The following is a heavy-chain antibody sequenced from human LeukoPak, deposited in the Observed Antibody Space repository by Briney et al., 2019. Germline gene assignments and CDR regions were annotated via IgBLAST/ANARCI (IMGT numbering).Heavy chain of an antibody. CDR3: ARQVVVAATSWFDP. CDR2: IYYSGST. J-gene: IGHJ5*02. V-gene: IGHV4-59*01. Sequence: KPSETLSLTCTVSGGSISSYYWSWIRQPPGKGLEWIGYIYYSGSTNYNPSLKSRVTISVDTSKKQFSLKLSSVTAADTAVYYCARQVVVAATSWFDPWGQGTLVTVSS. CDR1: GGSISSYY. D-gene: IGHD2-15*01.